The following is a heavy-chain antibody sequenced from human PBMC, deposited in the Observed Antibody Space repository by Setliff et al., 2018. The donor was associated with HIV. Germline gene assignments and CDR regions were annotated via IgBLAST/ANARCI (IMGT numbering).Heavy chain of an antibody. CDR3: AKVGDNADGLDY. CDR2: INTKTAYP. Sequence: GASVKVSCKASGYTFNIYAINWVRQAPGQGLEWMGWINTKTAYPMYARDFTGHFVFSLDTSLTTAFLQINGLKAGDTAMYYCAKVGDNADGLDYWGQGTMVTVSS. D-gene: IGHD3-16*01. CDR1: GYTFNIYA. V-gene: IGHV7-4-1*02. J-gene: IGHJ4*02.